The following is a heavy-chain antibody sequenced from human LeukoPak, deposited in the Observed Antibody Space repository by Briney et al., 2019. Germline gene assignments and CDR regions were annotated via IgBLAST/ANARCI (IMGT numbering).Heavy chain of an antibody. CDR2: ISSSSSYI. V-gene: IGHV3-21*01. D-gene: IGHD3-3*01. J-gene: IGHJ4*02. CDR3: ARDWGVVLTSYYFDY. CDR1: GFTFSSYS. Sequence: GGSLRLSCAASGFTFSSYSMNWVRQAPGKGLEWVSSISSSSSYIYYADSVKGRFTISRDNAKNSLYLQMNSLRAEDTAVYYCARDWGVVLTSYYFDYWGQGTLVTVSS.